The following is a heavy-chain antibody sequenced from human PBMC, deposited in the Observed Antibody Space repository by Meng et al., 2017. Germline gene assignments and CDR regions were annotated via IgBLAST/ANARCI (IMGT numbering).Heavy chain of an antibody. Sequence: VTLKGSGPVLIKPTETLTLTCTVSGFSLSNTKMGVSWLRQPPGKALEWLAHIFSNDEKSYNTSLKSRLTISKDTSKSQVVLTMTNLDPVDTATYYCARTPSFSSSSSSFDYWGQGTLVIVSS. V-gene: IGHV2-26*01. J-gene: IGHJ4*02. CDR1: GFSLSNTKMG. CDR3: ARTPSFSSSSSSFDY. CDR2: IFSNDEK. D-gene: IGHD6-6*01.